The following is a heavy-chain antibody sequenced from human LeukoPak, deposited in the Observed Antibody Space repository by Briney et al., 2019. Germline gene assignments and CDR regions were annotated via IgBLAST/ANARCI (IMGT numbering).Heavy chain of an antibody. Sequence: GESLKISCKGSGYSFTSYWIGLVRQMPGKGLEWMGIIYPGDSDTRYSPSFQGQVTISADKSITTAYLQWSSLKASDTAMYYCAMTLGYCSGYNCFLDYWGQGTLVTVSS. D-gene: IGHD2-15*01. CDR2: IYPGDSDT. V-gene: IGHV5-51*01. J-gene: IGHJ4*02. CDR3: AMTLGYCSGYNCFLDY. CDR1: GYSFTSYW.